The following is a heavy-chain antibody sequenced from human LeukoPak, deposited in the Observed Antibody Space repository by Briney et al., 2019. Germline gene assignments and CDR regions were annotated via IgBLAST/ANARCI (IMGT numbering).Heavy chain of an antibody. Sequence: ASVKVSCKASSFTFTTSAVQWVRQARGQRLEWIGWFGVGSGNTNHAQKFQERVTITRDMSTNTAYMELSSLRFEDTAVYYCAASRTPYYDSSGGYYYGMDVWGQGTTVTVSS. CDR1: SFTFTTSA. CDR3: AASRTPYYDSSGGYYYGMDV. D-gene: IGHD3-22*01. J-gene: IGHJ6*02. CDR2: FGVGSGNT. V-gene: IGHV1-58*01.